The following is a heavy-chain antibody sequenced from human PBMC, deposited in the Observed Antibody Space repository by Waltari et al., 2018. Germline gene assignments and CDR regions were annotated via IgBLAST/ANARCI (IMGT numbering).Heavy chain of an antibody. CDR2: IHHSGST. J-gene: IGHJ4*02. CDR3: ARAGVGYCSGGSCNDFDY. D-gene: IGHD2-15*01. Sequence: QVQLQESGPGLVKPSETLSLTCAVSGYSISSGYYWGWIRQPPGKGLEWIGSIHHSGSTYYNPSLKSRVTISVDTSKNQFSLKLSSVTAADTAVYYCARAGVGYCSGGSCNDFDYWGQGTLVTVSS. V-gene: IGHV4-38-2*01. CDR1: GYSISSGYY.